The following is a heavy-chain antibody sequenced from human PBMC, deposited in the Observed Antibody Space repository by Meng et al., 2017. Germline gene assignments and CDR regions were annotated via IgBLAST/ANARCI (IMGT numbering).Heavy chain of an antibody. CDR3: ARALSVYGSGSSYYFDY. CDR1: GYSFTSYW. J-gene: IGHJ4*02. V-gene: IGHV5-51*01. D-gene: IGHD3-10*01. Sequence: GESLKISCKGSGYSFTSYWIGWVRQMPGKGLEWMGIIYPGDSDTRYSPSFQGQVTISADKSISTAYLQWRSLKASDTAMYYCARALSVYGSGSSYYFDYWGQGTLVTVSS. CDR2: IYPGDSDT.